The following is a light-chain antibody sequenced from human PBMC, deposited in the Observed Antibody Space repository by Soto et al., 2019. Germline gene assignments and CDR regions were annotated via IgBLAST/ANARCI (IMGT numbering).Light chain of an antibody. CDR1: QRVSSN. J-gene: IGKJ4*01. CDR3: QQYNNWPPLT. V-gene: IGKV3-15*01. Sequence: EIVMTQSPATLSVSPGERATLSCRASQRVSSNLAWYQQKLGQAPRLLIYGASTRATGIPARFSGSGSGTEFTLTISSRQSEDFAVYYCQQYNNWPPLTFGGGTKVEIK. CDR2: GAS.